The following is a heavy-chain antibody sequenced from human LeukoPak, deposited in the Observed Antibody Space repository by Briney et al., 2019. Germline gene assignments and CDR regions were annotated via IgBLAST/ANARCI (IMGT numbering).Heavy chain of an antibody. J-gene: IGHJ4*02. D-gene: IGHD1-26*01. CDR3: ARDVRWSGSYYGGVDY. CDR1: GLTFSDYY. Sequence: GGSLRLSCAASGLTFSDYYMSWIRQAPGKGLEYISYISSRSSYTNHADSVKGRFTISRDNAKNSLYLKMNSLRAEDTAVYYCARDVRWSGSYYGGVDYWGQGTLVTVSS. CDR2: ISSRSSYT. V-gene: IGHV3-11*05.